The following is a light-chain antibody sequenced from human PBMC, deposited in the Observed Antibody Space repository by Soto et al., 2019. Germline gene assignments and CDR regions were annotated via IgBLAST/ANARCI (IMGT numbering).Light chain of an antibody. CDR2: GAS. CDR1: QSVSSN. Sequence: EIVMTQSPATLSVSPGERATLSCRASQSVSSNLAWYQQKPGQAPRLLIYGASTRAPGIPARFSGSGSGTEFTLTISSLQSEDVAVYYCQQYNNWPPLTFGGGTKGEIK. CDR3: QQYNNWPPLT. V-gene: IGKV3-15*01. J-gene: IGKJ4*01.